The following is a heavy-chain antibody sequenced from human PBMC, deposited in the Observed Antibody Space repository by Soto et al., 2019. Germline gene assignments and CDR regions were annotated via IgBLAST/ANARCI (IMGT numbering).Heavy chain of an antibody. D-gene: IGHD1-1*01. Sequence: GALRLSCAASGFTFNDYYMSWIRQAPGKGLEWISYSSNSGTFARYADSVKGRFSISRDNAKNSLYLQINSLRGDDTAIYYCARSGDNYNLLDYWGQGTPVTVSS. CDR1: GFTFNDYY. V-gene: IGHV3-11*06. CDR3: ARSGDNYNLLDY. CDR2: SSNSGTFA. J-gene: IGHJ4*02.